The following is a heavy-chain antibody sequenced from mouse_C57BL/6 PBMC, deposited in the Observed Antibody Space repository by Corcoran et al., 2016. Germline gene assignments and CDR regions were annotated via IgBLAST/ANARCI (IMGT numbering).Heavy chain of an antibody. V-gene: IGHV1-76*01. CDR3: ARVYYYGSSLYYAMDY. J-gene: IGHJ4*01. CDR2: IYPGSGNT. CDR1: GYTFTDYY. D-gene: IGHD1-1*01. Sequence: QLQLKQSGAELVRPGASVKLSCKASGYTFTDYYINWVQQRPGQGLEWIARIYPGSGNTYYNEKFKGKATLTAEKSSSTAYMQLSSLTSEDSAVYFCARVYYYGSSLYYAMDYWGQGTSVTVSS.